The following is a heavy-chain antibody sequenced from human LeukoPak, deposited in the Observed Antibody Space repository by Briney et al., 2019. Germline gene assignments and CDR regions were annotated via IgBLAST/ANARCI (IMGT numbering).Heavy chain of an antibody. CDR3: ARYCSSTSCYTPDFDY. D-gene: IGHD2-2*02. Sequence: GGSLRLSCAASGFTFSSYSMNWVRQAPGKGLEWVSSISSSSSYIHYADSVKGRFTISRDNAKNSLYLQMNSLRAEDTAVYYCARYCSSTSCYTPDFDYWGQGTLVTVSS. CDR1: GFTFSSYS. CDR2: ISSSSSYI. V-gene: IGHV3-21*01. J-gene: IGHJ4*02.